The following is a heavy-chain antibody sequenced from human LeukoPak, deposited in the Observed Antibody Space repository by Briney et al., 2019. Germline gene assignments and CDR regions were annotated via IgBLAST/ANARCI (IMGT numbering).Heavy chain of an antibody. D-gene: IGHD2-15*01. CDR1: GFTFSSYG. V-gene: IGHV3-33*08. Sequence: GGSLRLSCAASGFTFSSYGMHWVRQPPGKGLEWVAVIWYDGSNKYYADSVKGRFTISRDNSKNTLYLQMNSLRAEDTAVYYCARETHISSGGVTYFDYWGQGTLVPASS. CDR2: IWYDGSNK. J-gene: IGHJ4*02. CDR3: ARETHISSGGVTYFDY.